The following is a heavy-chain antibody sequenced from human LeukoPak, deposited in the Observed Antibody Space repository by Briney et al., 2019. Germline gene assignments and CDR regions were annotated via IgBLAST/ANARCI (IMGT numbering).Heavy chain of an antibody. CDR2: ISGSGGST. CDR1: GFTFSTYA. V-gene: IGHV3-23*01. D-gene: IGHD6-13*01. Sequence: GGSLRLSCAASGFTFSTYAMNWVRQASGKGLEWVSTISGSGGSTYYADSVKGRFTISRDSSKNTLYLQMNSLRAEDTAVYYCAKAFSIAAASKGVDYWGQGTLVTVSS. J-gene: IGHJ4*02. CDR3: AKAFSIAAASKGVDY.